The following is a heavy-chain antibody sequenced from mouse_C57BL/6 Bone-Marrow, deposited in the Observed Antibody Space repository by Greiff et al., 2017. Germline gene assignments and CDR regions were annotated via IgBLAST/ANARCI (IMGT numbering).Heavy chain of an antibody. D-gene: IGHD1-1*01. CDR1: GYSITSDY. J-gene: IGHJ1*03. CDR2: ISYSGST. Sequence: DVHLVESGPGLAKPSQTLSLTCSVTGYSITSDYWNWIRKFPGNKLEYMGYISYSGSTYYNPSLKSRISITRDTSKNQYYLQLNSVTTEDTATYYCARWGYYGSRPWYFDGWGTGTTVTVSS. CDR3: ARWGYYGSRPWYFDG. V-gene: IGHV3-8*01.